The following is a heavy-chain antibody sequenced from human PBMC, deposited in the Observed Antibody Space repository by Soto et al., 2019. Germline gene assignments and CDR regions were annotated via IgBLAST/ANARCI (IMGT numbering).Heavy chain of an antibody. CDR1: GGSLSGQY. CDR2: IIPTGAT. Sequence: SETLSLTCVVSGGSLSGQYWSWIRQPPGKGLEWLGEIIPTGATTYNPSLKGRLSISLDTSKNQFSLNLSSVSAADTAVYYCARGGITMAWNYYYYGMDVWGQGTTVTAP. J-gene: IGHJ6*02. D-gene: IGHD3-10*01. CDR3: ARGGITMAWNYYYYGMDV. V-gene: IGHV4-34*01.